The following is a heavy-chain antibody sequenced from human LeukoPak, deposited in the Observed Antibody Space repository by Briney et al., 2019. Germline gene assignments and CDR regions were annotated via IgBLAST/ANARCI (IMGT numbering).Heavy chain of an antibody. CDR3: AKDPGHAWFGDLYNWFDP. CDR2: ISGSGGST. Sequence: GGSLRLSCAASGFTFNSYAMSWVRQAPGKGLEWVSAISGSGGSTYYADSVKGRFTISRDNSKNTLYLQMNSLRAEDTAVYYCAKDPGHAWFGDLYNWFDPWGQGTLVTVSS. V-gene: IGHV3-23*01. D-gene: IGHD3-10*01. J-gene: IGHJ5*02. CDR1: GFTFNSYA.